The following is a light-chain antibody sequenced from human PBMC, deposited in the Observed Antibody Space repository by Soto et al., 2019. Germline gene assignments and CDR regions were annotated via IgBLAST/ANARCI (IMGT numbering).Light chain of an antibody. J-gene: IGKJ3*01. V-gene: IGKV3-15*01. CDR1: QSVSSN. CDR2: GAS. Sequence: EIVMTQSPATLSVSPGERATLSCRASQSVSSNLAWYQQKPGQAPRLLIYGASTRATGIPARFSGSGSGTEFTLTISSLQSEDFAVYYCQQYNNWPPLFTFCPGTKVDI. CDR3: QQYNNWPPLFT.